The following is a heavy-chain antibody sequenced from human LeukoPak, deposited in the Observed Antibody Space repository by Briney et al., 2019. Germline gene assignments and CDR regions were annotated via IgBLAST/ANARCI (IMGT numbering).Heavy chain of an antibody. CDR1: GGSISSYY. J-gene: IGHJ5*02. V-gene: IGHV4-4*09. CDR2: IYTSGST. D-gene: IGHD2-2*01. Sequence: SETLSLTCTVSGGSISSYYWSWIRQPPGKGLEWIGYIYTSGSTNYNPSLKSRVTTSVDTSKNQFSLKLSSVTAADTAVYYCARLLGRYCSSTSCIYNWFDPWGQGTLVTVSS. CDR3: ARLLGRYCSSTSCIYNWFDP.